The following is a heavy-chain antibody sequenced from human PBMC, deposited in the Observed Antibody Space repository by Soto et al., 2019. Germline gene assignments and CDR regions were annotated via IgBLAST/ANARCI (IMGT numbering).Heavy chain of an antibody. CDR1: GFSLSTSGVG. Sequence: SGPTLVNPTQTLTLTCTFSGFSLSTSGVGVGWIRQPPGKALEWLALIYWNDDKRYSPSLKSRLTITKDTSKNQVVLTMTNMDPVDTATYYCAHRRXEDGYSRPHYYYYGMDVWGQGTTVTVSS. CDR2: IYWNDDK. V-gene: IGHV2-5*01. J-gene: IGHJ6*02. D-gene: IGHD2-15*01. CDR3: AHRRXEDGYSRPHYYYYGMDV.